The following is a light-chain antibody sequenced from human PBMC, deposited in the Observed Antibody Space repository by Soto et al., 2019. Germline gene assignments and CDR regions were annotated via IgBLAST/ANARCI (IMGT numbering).Light chain of an antibody. CDR3: QQYDSSPRT. V-gene: IGKV3-20*01. Sequence: IVLTQSPGTLSLSPGERATLSCRASQSISSSYLAWYQQKPGQAPRLLIYGASNRATAIPDRFSGSGSGTDFTLTINRLEPEDFAVYYCQQYDSSPRTFGQGTKVDIK. CDR2: GAS. CDR1: QSISSSY. J-gene: IGKJ1*01.